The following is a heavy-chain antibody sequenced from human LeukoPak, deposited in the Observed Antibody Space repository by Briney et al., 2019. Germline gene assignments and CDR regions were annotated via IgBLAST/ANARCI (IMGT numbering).Heavy chain of an antibody. J-gene: IGHJ5*02. D-gene: IGHD2-2*01. Sequence: KPTEGLPLAYHIGRASISEYYWSSMGQPPGKGLEWIAYIYYSGSTRYNPTLKSRVTISVDTSKNQFSLELSSVTAADTAVYYCARHQYHMPLVWFDPRGEGTLVTVSS. CDR1: RASISEYY. CDR3: ARHQYHMPLVWFDP. V-gene: IGHV4-59*08. CDR2: IYYSGST.